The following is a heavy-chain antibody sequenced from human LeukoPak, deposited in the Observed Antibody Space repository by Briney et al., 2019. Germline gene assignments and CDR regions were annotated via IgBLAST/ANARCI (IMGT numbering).Heavy chain of an antibody. J-gene: IGHJ4*02. D-gene: IGHD6-19*01. V-gene: IGHV4-4*07. Sequence: SETLSLTCTISGGSISSYYWSWIRQPAGKGLEWIGRIYTSGSTNYNPSLKSRVTISVDTSKNQFSLKVSSLTAADTAVYYCARHSPGGAVAGIFYWGQGTLVTVSS. CDR1: GGSISSYY. CDR2: IYTSGST. CDR3: ARHSPGGAVAGIFY.